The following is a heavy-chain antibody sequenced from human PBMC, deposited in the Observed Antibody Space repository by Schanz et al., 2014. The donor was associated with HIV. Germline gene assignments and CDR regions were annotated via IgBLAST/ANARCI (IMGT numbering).Heavy chain of an antibody. J-gene: IGHJ4*02. V-gene: IGHV3-23*01. CDR2: ISGTIGST. D-gene: IGHD3-9*01. CDR1: GFTFSNYA. CDR3: AKPVLRYPIGGGFDS. Sequence: EVQLLESGGGLVQPGGSLRLSCAASGFTFSNYAMTWVRQAPGKGLEWVSLISGTIGSTYCADSVKGRFTISRDNSMNTLYLRMNSLRAEDTALYYCAKPVLRYPIGGGFDSWGQGTLVTVSS.